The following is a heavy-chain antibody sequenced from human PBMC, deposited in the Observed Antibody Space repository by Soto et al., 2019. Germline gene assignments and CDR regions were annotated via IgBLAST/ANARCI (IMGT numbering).Heavy chain of an antibody. Sequence: QVQLVQSGAEVKKPGSSVKVSCKASGGTFSSYAISWVRQAPGQGLEWMGGIIPIFGTANYAQKFQGRVTVTADQSTSTAYMELGSPRSEDTAVYYCASSSYDSSGYYSPFDYWGQGTLVTVSS. CDR3: ASSSYDSSGYYSPFDY. CDR2: IIPIFGTA. J-gene: IGHJ4*02. V-gene: IGHV1-69*12. D-gene: IGHD3-22*01. CDR1: GGTFSSYA.